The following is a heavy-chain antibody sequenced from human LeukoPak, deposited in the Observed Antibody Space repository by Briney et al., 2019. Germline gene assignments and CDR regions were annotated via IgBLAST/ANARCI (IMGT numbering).Heavy chain of an antibody. CDR1: GFTFSGYE. Sequence: GGPLRLSCAASGFTFSGYEMNWVRQAPGKGLEWVSYISTSGSSIYYADSVRGRFTISRDNAKKSMYLQMNSLRAEDTAVYYCAREEGYGGNSFDYWGQGTLVTVSS. CDR2: ISTSGSSI. D-gene: IGHD4-23*01. CDR3: AREEGYGGNSFDY. J-gene: IGHJ4*02. V-gene: IGHV3-48*03.